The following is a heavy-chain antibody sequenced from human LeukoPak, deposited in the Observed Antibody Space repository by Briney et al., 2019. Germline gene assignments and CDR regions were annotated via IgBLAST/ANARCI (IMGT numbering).Heavy chain of an antibody. D-gene: IGHD2-2*01. V-gene: IGHV1-18*01. Sequence: GASVKVSCKASGYTYTSYGISWVRQAPGQGLEWMGWISAYNGNTNYAQKLQGRVTMTTDTSTSTAYMELRSLRSDDTAVYYCARDLRLLFRAEPANWFDPWGQGTLVTVSS. J-gene: IGHJ5*02. CDR2: ISAYNGNT. CDR3: ARDLRLLFRAEPANWFDP. CDR1: GYTYTSYG.